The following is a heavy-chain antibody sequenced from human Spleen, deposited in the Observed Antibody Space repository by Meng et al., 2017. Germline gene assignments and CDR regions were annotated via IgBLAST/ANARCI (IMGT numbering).Heavy chain of an antibody. Sequence: SVKVSCKASGGTFSSYAISWVRQAPGQGLEWMGGIIPIFGTANYAQKFQGRVTITADKSTSTAYMELSSLRSEDTAVYYCARAYYGSGSQNSWGQGTMVTVSS. J-gene: IGHJ4*02. CDR1: GGTFSSYA. V-gene: IGHV1-69*06. CDR3: ARAYYGSGSQNS. CDR2: IIPIFGTA. D-gene: IGHD3-10*01.